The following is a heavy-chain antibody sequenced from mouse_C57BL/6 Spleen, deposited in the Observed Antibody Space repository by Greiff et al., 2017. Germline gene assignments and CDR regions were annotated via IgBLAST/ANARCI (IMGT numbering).Heavy chain of an antibody. CDR2: ISSGGDYI. Sequence: EVHLVESGEGLVKPGGSLKLSCAASGFTFSSYAMSWVRQTPEKRLEWVAYISSGGDYIYYADTVKGRFTISRDNARNTLYLQMSSLKSEDTAMYYCTHYDGYWTYAMDYWGQGTSVTVSS. J-gene: IGHJ4*01. CDR3: THYDGYWTYAMDY. V-gene: IGHV5-9-1*02. CDR1: GFTFSSYA. D-gene: IGHD2-3*01.